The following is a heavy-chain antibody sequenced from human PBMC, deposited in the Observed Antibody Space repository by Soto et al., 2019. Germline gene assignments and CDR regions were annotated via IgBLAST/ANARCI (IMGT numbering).Heavy chain of an antibody. V-gene: IGHV3-23*01. Sequence: GSLRLSCAVSGFTFSSYAMSWVRQAPGKGLEWVSAISGSGGSTYYADSVKGRFTISRDNSKNTLYLQMNSLRAEDTAVYYCARFIEGDGVLEWLFLADYGMDVWGQGTTVTVSS. CDR3: ARFIEGDGVLEWLFLADYGMDV. D-gene: IGHD3-3*01. CDR2: ISGSGGST. CDR1: GFTFSSYA. J-gene: IGHJ6*02.